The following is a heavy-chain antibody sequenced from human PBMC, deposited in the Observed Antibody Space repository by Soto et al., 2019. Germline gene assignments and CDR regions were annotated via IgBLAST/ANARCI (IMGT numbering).Heavy chain of an antibody. D-gene: IGHD3-10*01. CDR3: ARSSTMVRGVSYFQH. J-gene: IGHJ1*01. V-gene: IGHV4-31*03. Sequence: SETLSLTCTVSGGSISSGGYYWSWIRQHPGKGLEWIGYIYYSGSTYYNPSLKSRVTISVDTSKNQFSLKLSSVTAADTAVYYCARSSTMVRGVSYFQHWGQGTLVTVSS. CDR2: IYYSGST. CDR1: GGSISSGGYY.